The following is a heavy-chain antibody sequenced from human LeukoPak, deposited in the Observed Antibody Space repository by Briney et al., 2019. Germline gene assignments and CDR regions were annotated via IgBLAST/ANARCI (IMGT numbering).Heavy chain of an antibody. V-gene: IGHV1-69*01. D-gene: IGHD1-26*01. CDR3: ARGNGTYTTSDH. CDR1: GGISHPYA. CDR2: ITPLVSTT. Sequence: GSSVKVSCTASGGISHPYAIAWLRHAPGQGLEWMGGITPLVSTTVYARQLQGRVTFNADEATRTVYMELRSLSSDDTAIYYCARGNGTYTTSDHRGQGTLVTVSS. J-gene: IGHJ4*02.